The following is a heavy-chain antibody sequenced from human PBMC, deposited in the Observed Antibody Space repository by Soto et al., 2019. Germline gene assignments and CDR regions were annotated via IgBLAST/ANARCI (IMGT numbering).Heavy chain of an antibody. D-gene: IGHD3-16*01. J-gene: IGHJ2*01. V-gene: IGHV3-30*03. CDR2: ISYDGKQT. CDR3: ARDGWGSNWYFDL. CDR1: GGTFIDYG. Sequence: SLRLSYGAPGGTFIDYGMHWVRQAPGKGLEWVAVISYDGKQTYYADSVKGRFTISKDKSKRTLFLQMNSLRVDDTAVYYCARDGWGSNWYFDLWGRGTLVTVSS.